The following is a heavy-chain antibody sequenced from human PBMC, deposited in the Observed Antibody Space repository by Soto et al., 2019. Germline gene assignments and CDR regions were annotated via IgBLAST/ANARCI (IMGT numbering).Heavy chain of an antibody. CDR3: AGPSRTGYCSGGSCYSYDY. CDR2: IIPIFGTA. Sequence: QVQLVQSGAEVKKPGSSVKVSCKASGGTFSSYAISWGRQAPGQGLAWMGGIIPIFGTANYAQKFQGRVTITADESTSTAYMELSSLRSEDTAVYYCAGPSRTGYCSGGSCYSYDYWGQGTLVTVSS. J-gene: IGHJ4*02. D-gene: IGHD2-15*01. V-gene: IGHV1-69*01. CDR1: GGTFSSYA.